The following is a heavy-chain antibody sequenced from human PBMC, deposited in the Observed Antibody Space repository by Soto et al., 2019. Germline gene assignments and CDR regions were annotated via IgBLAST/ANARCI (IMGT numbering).Heavy chain of an antibody. Sequence: PVGSLRLSCAASGFTFSGSAMHWVRQASGKGLEWVGRIRSKANSYATAYAASVKGRFTISRDDSKNTAYLQMNSLKTEDTAVYYCIRAGYSSRRGTSHPVYGMDVWGQGTTVTVSS. V-gene: IGHV3-73*01. CDR2: IRSKANSYAT. J-gene: IGHJ6*02. CDR3: IRAGYSSRRGTSHPVYGMDV. CDR1: GFTFSGSA. D-gene: IGHD6-13*01.